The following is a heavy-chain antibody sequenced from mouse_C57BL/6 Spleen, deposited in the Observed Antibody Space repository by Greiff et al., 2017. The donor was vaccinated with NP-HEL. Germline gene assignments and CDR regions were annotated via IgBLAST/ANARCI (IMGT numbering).Heavy chain of an antibody. D-gene: IGHD2-4*01. Sequence: QVQLQQSGAELVRPGTSVKVSCKASGYAFTSYLIEWVKQRPGQGLEWIGVINPGSGGTNYNEKFKGKATLTADQSSSTAYMELSSLTSEDSAVYFCARSNYDYDEYYFGYWGQGTTLTVST. J-gene: IGHJ2*01. CDR1: GYAFTSYL. V-gene: IGHV1-54*01. CDR2: INPGSGGT. CDR3: ARSNYDYDEYYFGY.